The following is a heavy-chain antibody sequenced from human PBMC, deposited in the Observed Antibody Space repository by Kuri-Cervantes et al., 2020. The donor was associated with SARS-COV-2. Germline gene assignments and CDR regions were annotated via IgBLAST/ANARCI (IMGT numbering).Heavy chain of an antibody. D-gene: IGHD4/OR15-4a*01. CDR2: IYYSGST. J-gene: IGHJ4*02. V-gene: IGHV4-39*01. CDR1: GGSISSSSYY. Sequence: LRLSCTVSGGSISSSSYYWGWIRQPPGKGLEWIGSIYYSGSTYYNPSLKSRVTISVDTSKNQFSLKLSSVTAADTAVYYCARTDYLFDYWGQGTLVTVSS. CDR3: ARTDYLFDY.